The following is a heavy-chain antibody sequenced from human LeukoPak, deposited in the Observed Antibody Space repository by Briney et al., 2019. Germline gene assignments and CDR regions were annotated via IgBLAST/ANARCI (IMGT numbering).Heavy chain of an antibody. V-gene: IGHV1-2*02. Sequence: ASVTVSFKASGYTFTNNYIHWVRQAPGQGLEWMGWINPHSVYTKFAQNFQGRVALTRDTSISTAYMELRRLRSDDTAVYYCARGGPKEDFDYWGQGTLVTVSS. CDR2: INPHSVYT. CDR3: ARGGPKEDFDY. J-gene: IGHJ4*02. CDR1: GYTFTNNY.